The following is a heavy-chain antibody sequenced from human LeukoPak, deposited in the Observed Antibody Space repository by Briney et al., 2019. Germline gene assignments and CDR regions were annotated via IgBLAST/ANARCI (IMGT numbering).Heavy chain of an antibody. CDR3: ARAIAGGFDY. J-gene: IGHJ4*02. V-gene: IGHV1-2*06. CDR1: GYTFTGYH. Sequence: ASVKVSCKTSGYTFTGYHLHWVRQVPGQVLEWMGRIIPNSGDAIYALKFQDRVTLTRDTSINTVYMELNRLRSDDTALYYCARAIAGGFDYWGQGTLVTVSS. D-gene: IGHD2-21*01. CDR2: IIPNSGDA.